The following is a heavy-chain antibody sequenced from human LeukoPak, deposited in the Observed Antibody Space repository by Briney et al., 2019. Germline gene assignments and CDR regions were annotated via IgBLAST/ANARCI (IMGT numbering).Heavy chain of an antibody. Sequence: GASVKVSCKASGYTFTSYGISWVRQAPGQGLEWMGWISAYNGNTNYAQKLQGRVTMTTDTSTSTAYMELRSLRSDDTAVYYCARVSWLRFLEWLRAPDYYYYYYMDVWGKGTTVTVSS. V-gene: IGHV1-18*01. D-gene: IGHD3-3*01. CDR3: ARVSWLRFLEWLRAPDYYYYYYMDV. CDR2: ISAYNGNT. J-gene: IGHJ6*03. CDR1: GYTFTSYG.